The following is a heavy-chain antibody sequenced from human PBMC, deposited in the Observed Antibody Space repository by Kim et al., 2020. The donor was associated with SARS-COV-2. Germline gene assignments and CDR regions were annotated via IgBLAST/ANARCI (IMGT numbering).Heavy chain of an antibody. CDR1: GFTFSSYA. J-gene: IGHJ6*03. D-gene: IGHD2-2*01. V-gene: IGHV3-30-3*01. CDR2: ISYDGSNK. CDR3: ARDKVPAAIFLEYYYYYYMDV. Sequence: GGSLRLSCAASGFTFSSYAMHWVRQAPGKGLEWVAVISYDGSNKYYADSVKGRFTISRDNSKNTLYLQMNSLRAEDTAVYYCARDKVPAAIFLEYYYYYYMDVWGKGTTVTVSS.